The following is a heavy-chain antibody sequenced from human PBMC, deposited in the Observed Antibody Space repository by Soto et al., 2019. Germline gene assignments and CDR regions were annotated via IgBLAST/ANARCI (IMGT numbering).Heavy chain of an antibody. CDR3: VRDGTKTLRDLFDT. J-gene: IGHJ5*02. V-gene: IGHV4-4*07. CDR1: GASISGFY. Sequence: QVQLQESGPGLVKPSETLSLTCTVSGASISGFYWSWIRKSAGKGLEWIGRIYATGTTDYNPSLKSRGMMSVDTSKKQFSLKLRAVTAADTAVYYCVRDGTKTLRDLFDTWGQGISVTVSS. D-gene: IGHD1-1*01. CDR2: IYATGTT.